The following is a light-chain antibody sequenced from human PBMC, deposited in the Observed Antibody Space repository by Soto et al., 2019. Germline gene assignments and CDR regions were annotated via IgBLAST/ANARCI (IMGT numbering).Light chain of an antibody. CDR3: QQYGSSGT. V-gene: IGKV3-20*01. CDR1: QSVSNNY. J-gene: IGKJ1*01. CDR2: GAS. Sequence: EILLTQSPGTLSLSPGERATLSCWASQSVSNNYLAWYQQKPGQAPRLLIYGASNRATGIPDRFSGSGSGTDFTLTISRLEPEDFAVYYCQQYGSSGTFGQGTKVDIK.